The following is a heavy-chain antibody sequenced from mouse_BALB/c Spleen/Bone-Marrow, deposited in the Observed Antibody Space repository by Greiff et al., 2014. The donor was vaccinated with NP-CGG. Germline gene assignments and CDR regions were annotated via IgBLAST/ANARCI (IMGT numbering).Heavy chain of an antibody. Sequence: VKLMESGAELVRPGSSVKISCKASGYAFSSYWMNWVKQRPGQGLEWIGQIYPGDGDTNYDGKFKGKATLTADKSSSTAYMQLSSLTSEDSAVDCCARGVPIDYWGQGTSVTVSS. CDR3: ARGVPIDY. CDR2: IYPGDGDT. CDR1: GYAFSSYW. J-gene: IGHJ4*01. V-gene: IGHV1-80*01.